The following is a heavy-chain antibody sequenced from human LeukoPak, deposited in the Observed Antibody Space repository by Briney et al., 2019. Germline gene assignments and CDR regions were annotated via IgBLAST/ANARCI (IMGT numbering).Heavy chain of an antibody. CDR2: IYSGGST. CDR1: GFTVSSNY. V-gene: IGHV3-66*01. D-gene: IGHD3-10*01. CDR3: AKEDGNYGSGRYYYFDY. J-gene: IGHJ4*02. Sequence: GGSLRLSCAASGFTVSSNYMSWVRQAPGKGLEWVSVIYSGGSTYYADSVKGRFASSRDTSKNTLDLQMNSLRAEDTAVYYCAKEDGNYGSGRYYYFDYGGQGTLVTVSS.